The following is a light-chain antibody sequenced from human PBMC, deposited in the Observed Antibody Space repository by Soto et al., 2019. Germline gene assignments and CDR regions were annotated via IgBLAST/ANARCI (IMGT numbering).Light chain of an antibody. CDR1: QSISSY. Sequence: DIQMTQSPSSLSASVGDRVTITCRASQSISSYIHWYQQKPGQAPRLLISAASTLRSGVPSRFSGSGSWTDFTLTIGSLQPEDSATYYCQQAYTTPAGAFGQGTKVEI. CDR2: AAS. CDR3: QQAYTTPAGA. V-gene: IGKV1-39*01. J-gene: IGKJ1*01.